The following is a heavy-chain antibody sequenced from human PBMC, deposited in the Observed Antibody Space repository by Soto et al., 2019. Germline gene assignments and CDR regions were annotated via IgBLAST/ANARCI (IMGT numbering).Heavy chain of an antibody. D-gene: IGHD1-1*01. CDR2: IYYSGST. CDR3: ARKNSPHQRAFDI. CDR1: GYSVSSSNW. Sequence: QVQLQESGPGLVKPSDTLSLTCAVSGYSVSSSNWWGWIRQPPGKGLEWIGYIYYSGSTYYNPSLTSRVTMSVDTSRHQFSLKLSSVTAVDTAVYYCARKNSPHQRAFDIWSQGTMVTVSS. V-gene: IGHV4-28*01. J-gene: IGHJ3*02.